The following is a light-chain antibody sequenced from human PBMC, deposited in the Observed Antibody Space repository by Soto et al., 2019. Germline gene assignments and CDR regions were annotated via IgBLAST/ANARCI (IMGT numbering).Light chain of an antibody. CDR1: QDIATY. CDR2: AAS. J-gene: IGKJ1*01. CDR3: LQYNSYSRT. V-gene: IGKV1-17*01. Sequence: IQVTQSLSSLSASVGDRVTITCRAGQDIATYLNWYQQRPTEAPKLLIYAASSLQSGVPSRFSGSGSGTEFTLTISSLQPDDFATYYCLQYNSYSRTFGQGTKVDIK.